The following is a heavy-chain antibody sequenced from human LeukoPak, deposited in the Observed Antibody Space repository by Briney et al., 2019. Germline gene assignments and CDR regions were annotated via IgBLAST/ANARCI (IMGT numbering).Heavy chain of an antibody. CDR2: ISRSGSTK. CDR3: ASPPEGYYYDSSGYPLDY. J-gene: IGHJ4*02. D-gene: IGHD3-22*01. Sequence: GGSLRLSCAASGFTFSGYNMRWIRQAPGKGLEWVSSISRSGSTKYYADSVKGRFTISRDNSKNTLYLQMNSLRAEDTAVYYCASPPEGYYYDSSGYPLDYWGQGTLVTVSS. V-gene: IGHV3-11*04. CDR1: GFTFSGYN.